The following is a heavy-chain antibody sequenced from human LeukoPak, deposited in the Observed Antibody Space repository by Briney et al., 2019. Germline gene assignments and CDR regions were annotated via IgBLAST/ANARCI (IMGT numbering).Heavy chain of an antibody. CDR2: INHSGST. Sequence: PSETLSLTCAVYGGSFSGYYWSWIRQPPGKGLEWIGEINHSGSTNYNPSLKSRVTISVDTSKNQFSLKPSSVTAADTAVYYCARGPRYCSSTSCYGWFDPWGQGTLVTVSS. D-gene: IGHD2-2*01. J-gene: IGHJ5*02. V-gene: IGHV4-34*01. CDR1: GGSFSGYY. CDR3: ARGPRYCSSTSCYGWFDP.